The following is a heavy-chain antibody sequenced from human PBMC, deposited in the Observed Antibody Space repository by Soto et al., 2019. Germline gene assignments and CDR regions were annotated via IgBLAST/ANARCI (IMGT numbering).Heavy chain of an antibody. D-gene: IGHD3-3*01. CDR1: GFTFSSYW. V-gene: IGHV3-74*01. CDR3: ARVHYDFWSADMDV. CDR2: INSDGSST. Sequence: GGSLRLSCAASGFTFSSYWMHWVRQAPGKGLVWVSRINSDGSSTSYADSVKGRFTISRDNAKNTLYLQMSSLRAEDTAVYYCARVHYDFWSADMDVWGKGTTVTVSS. J-gene: IGHJ6*03.